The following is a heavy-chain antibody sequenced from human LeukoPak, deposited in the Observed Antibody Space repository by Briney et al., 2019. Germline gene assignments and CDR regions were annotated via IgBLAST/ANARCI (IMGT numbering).Heavy chain of an antibody. V-gene: IGHV3-23*01. CDR3: ARARPDGSGGSWPDAFDI. J-gene: IGHJ3*02. D-gene: IGHD2-15*01. CDR1: GFTFSSYA. CDR2: ISGGGGSA. Sequence: GGSLRLSCAASGFTFSSYAMSWVRQAPGKGLEWVSAISGGGGSAYYADSVKGRFTISRDNSKNTLYLQMNSLRAEDTAVYYCARARPDGSGGSWPDAFDIWGQGTMVTVSS.